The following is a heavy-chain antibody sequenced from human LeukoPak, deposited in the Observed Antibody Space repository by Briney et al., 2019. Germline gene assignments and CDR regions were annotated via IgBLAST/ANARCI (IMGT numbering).Heavy chain of an antibody. CDR1: GYTFTDYF. V-gene: IGHV1-2*02. Sequence: ASVKVSCKASGYTFTDYFIHWVRQAPGQGLEWMGWINPYSGGTNYAQKFQGRVTMTRDTSISTAYMELSRLRSDDTAVYYCARDPYGHYFDYWGQGTLVTVSS. CDR2: INPYSGGT. D-gene: IGHD4-17*01. CDR3: ARDPYGHYFDY. J-gene: IGHJ4*02.